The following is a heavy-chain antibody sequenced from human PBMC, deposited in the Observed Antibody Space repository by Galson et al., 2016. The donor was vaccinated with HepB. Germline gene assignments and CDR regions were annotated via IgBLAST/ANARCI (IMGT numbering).Heavy chain of an antibody. D-gene: IGHD2-15*01. Sequence: SLRLSCAASGFSFSSSWMHWVRQAPGKGLVWVSRLDRYGSSTGYADSVKGRSTISRDNAKNSLYLQMNSLRDEDTAVYYCASQWVAVDYWGRGTLVTVSS. CDR1: GFSFSSSW. V-gene: IGHV3-74*01. CDR3: ASQWVAVDY. J-gene: IGHJ4*02. CDR2: LDRYGSST.